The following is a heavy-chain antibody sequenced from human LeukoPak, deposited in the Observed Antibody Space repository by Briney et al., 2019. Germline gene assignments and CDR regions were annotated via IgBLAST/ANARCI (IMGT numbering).Heavy chain of an antibody. CDR3: AREEAIAAAGYFDY. CDR1: GFTFSSYA. CDR2: ISYDGSNK. V-gene: IGHV3-30-3*01. Sequence: SGGSLRLSCAASGFTFSSYAMHWVRQAPGKGLEWVAVISYDGSNKYYADSVKGRFTISRDNSKNTLYLRMNSLRAEDTAVYYCAREEAIAAAGYFDYWGQGTLVTVSS. J-gene: IGHJ4*02. D-gene: IGHD6-13*01.